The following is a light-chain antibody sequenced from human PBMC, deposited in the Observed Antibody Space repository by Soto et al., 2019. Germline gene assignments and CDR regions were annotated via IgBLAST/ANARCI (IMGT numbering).Light chain of an antibody. CDR1: QSVSSN. CDR3: QQYGISGT. CDR2: AAS. Sequence: EIVMSQSPATLSLSTGQRASLSCRASQSVSSNLAWYQQKPGQAPRLLVSAASNRATGIPDRFSGSGSGTDFTLTISRLEPEDFAVYYCQQYGISGTFGQGTKVDIK. J-gene: IGKJ1*01. V-gene: IGKV3-20*01.